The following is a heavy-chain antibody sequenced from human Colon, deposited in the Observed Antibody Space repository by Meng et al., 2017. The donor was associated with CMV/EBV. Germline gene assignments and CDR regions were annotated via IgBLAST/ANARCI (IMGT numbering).Heavy chain of an antibody. CDR2: ISSSSSYI. Sequence: GGSLRLSCAASGFTFSRHIMNWVRQAPEKGLEWVSSISSSSSYIYYVDSVLGRFTISRDNAKNSLYLQMNSLRAEDTAVYYCARDSLQSTSSLDYWGQGTPVTVSS. D-gene: IGHD6-6*01. J-gene: IGHJ4*02. CDR1: GFTFSRHI. V-gene: IGHV3-21*01. CDR3: ARDSLQSTSSLDY.